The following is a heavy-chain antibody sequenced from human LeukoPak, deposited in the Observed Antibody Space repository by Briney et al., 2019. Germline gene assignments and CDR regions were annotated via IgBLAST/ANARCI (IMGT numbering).Heavy chain of an antibody. J-gene: IGHJ4*02. CDR1: GFTFSSYS. CDR2: ISSSSSYI. Sequence: PGGSLRLSCAASGFTFSSYSMNWVRQAPGKGLEWVSSISSSSSYIYYADSVKGRFTISRDNAKNSLYLQMNSLRAEDTAVYYCARDQMRPNYDFWSGPWGRAYYFDDWGQGTLVTVSS. V-gene: IGHV3-21*01. CDR3: ARDQMRPNYDFWSGPWGRAYYFDD. D-gene: IGHD3-3*01.